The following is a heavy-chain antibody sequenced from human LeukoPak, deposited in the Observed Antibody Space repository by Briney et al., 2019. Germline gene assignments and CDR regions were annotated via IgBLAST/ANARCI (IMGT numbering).Heavy chain of an antibody. Sequence: GGSLRLSCAASGNYWMHWVRQAPGKGLVWVSHINSDGSWTSHADSVKGRFTISKDNAKNTVYLQMNNLRAEDTAVYYCVSFYETYWGRGTLVTVSS. D-gene: IGHD2-2*01. CDR2: INSDGSWT. V-gene: IGHV3-74*01. J-gene: IGHJ4*02. CDR1: GNYW. CDR3: VSFYETY.